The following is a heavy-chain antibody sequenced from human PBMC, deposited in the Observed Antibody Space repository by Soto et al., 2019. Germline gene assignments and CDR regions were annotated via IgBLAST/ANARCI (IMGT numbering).Heavy chain of an antibody. CDR1: AGSISGSF. D-gene: IGHD6-13*01. CDR2: IYYSGST. J-gene: IGHJ5*02. CDR3: ARVGRIAAAGTWFDP. V-gene: IGHV4-59*01. Sequence: SLTCAVSAGSISGSFWSWIRQSPGRELELIGYIYYSGSTYYNPSLKSRITISIDTSKNQFSLKMTSVTAADTAVYYCARVGRIAAAGTWFDPWGQGTPVTVSS.